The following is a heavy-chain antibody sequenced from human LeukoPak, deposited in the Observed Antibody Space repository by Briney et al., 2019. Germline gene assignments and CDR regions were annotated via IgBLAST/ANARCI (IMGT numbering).Heavy chain of an antibody. J-gene: IGHJ4*02. D-gene: IGHD2-2*01. CDR3: ARAGYCSSTSCYELDY. CDR1: GGSISSANYY. Sequence: PSQTLSLTCTVSGGSISSANYYWSWIRQPPGKGLDWIGYINYSGSAFYNPSFESRIIISVDTSKNQFSLKLSSVTAADTAVYYCARAGYCSSTSCYELDYWGQGTLVTVSS. CDR2: INYSGSA. V-gene: IGHV4-30-4*01.